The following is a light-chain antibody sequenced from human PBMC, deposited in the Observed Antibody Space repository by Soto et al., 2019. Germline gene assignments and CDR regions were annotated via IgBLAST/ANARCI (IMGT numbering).Light chain of an antibody. J-gene: IGKJ4*01. CDR1: QSVSGY. V-gene: IGKV3-11*01. CDR2: DTF. Sequence: EIVLTQSPAILSLSPGERATLSCRASQSVSGYLAWYQQQPGQAPRLLIYDTFNRATGIPARFSGRGSGADFTLTISSLEPEDFAVYYCQQRSTWPLTFGGGTKVEIK. CDR3: QQRSTWPLT.